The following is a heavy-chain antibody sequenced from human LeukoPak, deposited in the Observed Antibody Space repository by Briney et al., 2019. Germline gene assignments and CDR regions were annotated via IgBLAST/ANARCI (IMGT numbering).Heavy chain of an antibody. J-gene: IGHJ3*02. CDR3: ARVAAAFDAFDI. Sequence: GGSLRLSCAASGFTFSSYSMNWVRQAPGKGLEWVSSISSSSSYIYYADSVKGRFTISRDNAKNSLYLQMNSLRAEDTAVYYCARVAAAFDAFDILGQGTMVTVSS. CDR1: GFTFSSYS. CDR2: ISSSSSYI. V-gene: IGHV3-21*01. D-gene: IGHD6-13*01.